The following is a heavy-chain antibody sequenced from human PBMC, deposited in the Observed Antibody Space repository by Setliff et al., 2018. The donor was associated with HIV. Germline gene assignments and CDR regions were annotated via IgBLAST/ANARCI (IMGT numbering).Heavy chain of an antibody. CDR3: ATYHYYDSSAYFIDLYYFDY. D-gene: IGHD3-22*01. V-gene: IGHV1-69*10. CDR1: GGTFGNYA. J-gene: IGHJ4*02. CDR2: IVPILNIA. Sequence: GASVMVSCKASGGTFGNYAVGWVRQAPGQGLEWVGGIVPILNIASYAQDFQARATITADKSTNTVYMELSGLRSEDTAVYYCATYHYYDSSAYFIDLYYFDYWGQGTLVTVSS.